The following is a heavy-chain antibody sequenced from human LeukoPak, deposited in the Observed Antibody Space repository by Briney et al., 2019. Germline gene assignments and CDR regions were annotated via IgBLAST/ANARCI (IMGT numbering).Heavy chain of an antibody. CDR2: INHSGST. CDR1: GGSCSGYY. J-gene: IGHJ4*02. Sequence: PSETLSLTCAVYGGSCSGYYWSWIRQPPGKGLEWIGEINHSGSTNYNPSLKSRVTISVDTSKNQFSLKLSSVTAADTAVYYCARGSWGFDYWGQGTLVTVSS. D-gene: IGHD7-27*01. CDR3: ARGSWGFDY. V-gene: IGHV4-34*01.